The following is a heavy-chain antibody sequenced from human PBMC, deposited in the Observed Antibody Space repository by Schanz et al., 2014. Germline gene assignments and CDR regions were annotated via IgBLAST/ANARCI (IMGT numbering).Heavy chain of an antibody. V-gene: IGHV3-21*01. Sequence: EVQLEEKGGGKGKPGGSLRVEGVASGSPFSTKRIHWVRQATGKGLEWVSYIRSDNNYIYYADALKGRFTISRDNAKNSLFLQMNSLTAEDTAVYYCVREDMVRGIRAFDIWGQGTMVTVSS. CDR1: GSPFSTKR. CDR3: VREDMVRGIRAFDI. J-gene: IGHJ3*02. D-gene: IGHD3-10*01. CDR2: IRSDNNYI.